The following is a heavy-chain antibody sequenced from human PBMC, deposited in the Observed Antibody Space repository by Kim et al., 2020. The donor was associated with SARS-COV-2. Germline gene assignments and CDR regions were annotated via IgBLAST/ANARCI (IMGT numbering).Heavy chain of an antibody. Sequence: GGSLRLSCAASGFSFSTYEMSWVRQAPGKGLEWVSYISGSGRGIHYADSVKGRFTISRDNAKKSLFLQMNSLRAEDTAVYYCAREVTVTPDAFDIRGQGTLVTVSS. J-gene: IGHJ3*02. CDR1: GFSFSTYE. CDR2: ISGSGRGI. V-gene: IGHV3-48*03. D-gene: IGHD2-21*02. CDR3: AREVTVTPDAFDI.